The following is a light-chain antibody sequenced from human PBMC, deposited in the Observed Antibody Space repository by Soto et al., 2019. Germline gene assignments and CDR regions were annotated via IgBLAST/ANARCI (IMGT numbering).Light chain of an antibody. V-gene: IGKV3-11*01. CDR1: QSVNSY. CDR3: QQRGNWPLT. J-gene: IGKJ4*01. CDR2: DAS. Sequence: EIVLTQSPATLSLSPGERATLSCRASQSVNSYLAWYQQKPGQAPRLLICDASIMATGVPARFSGSGSGTDFPLTISSLEPDDFAVYFCQQRGNWPLTFGGGTNVEIK.